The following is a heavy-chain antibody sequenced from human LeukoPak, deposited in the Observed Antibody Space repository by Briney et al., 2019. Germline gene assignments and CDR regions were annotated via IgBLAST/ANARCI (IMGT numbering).Heavy chain of an antibody. Sequence: PGGSLRLSCAASGFTLSSYAMSWVRQAPGKGLEWVSYISSSGSTIYYADSVKGRFTISRDNAKNSLYLQMNSLRAEDTAVYYCARVSVGATEADAFDIWGQGTMVTVSS. D-gene: IGHD1-26*01. CDR3: ARVSVGATEADAFDI. V-gene: IGHV3-48*03. CDR2: ISSSGSTI. J-gene: IGHJ3*02. CDR1: GFTLSSYA.